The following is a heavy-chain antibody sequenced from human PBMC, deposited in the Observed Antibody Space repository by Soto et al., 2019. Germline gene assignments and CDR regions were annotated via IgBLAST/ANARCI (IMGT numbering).Heavy chain of an antibody. V-gene: IGHV4-39*01. J-gene: IGHJ6*02. CDR1: GGSISSSSYY. D-gene: IGHD6-13*01. CDR2: IYYSGST. CDR3: ATASYSSSWYPLGMDV. Sequence: QLQLQESGPGLVKPSETLSLTCTVSGGSISSSSYYWGWIRQPPGKGLEWIGSIYYSGSTYYNPSLKRRVTISVDTSKNQFSLKLSSVTAADTAVYYCATASYSSSWYPLGMDVWGQGTTVTVSS.